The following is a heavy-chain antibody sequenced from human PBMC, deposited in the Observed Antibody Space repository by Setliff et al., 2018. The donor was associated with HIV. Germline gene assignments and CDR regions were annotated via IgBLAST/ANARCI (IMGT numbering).Heavy chain of an antibody. Sequence: ASVKVSCKSSGYTFTSYSMHWVRQAPGQGLEWMGIINPSGGSTSYAQKFQGRVTMTRDTSASTVYMELSSLRSEDTAVYYCARQLSNSLEAWGQGTLVTVSS. D-gene: IGHD7-27*01. V-gene: IGHV1-46*01. CDR1: GYTFTSYS. CDR2: INPSGGST. CDR3: ARQLSNSLEA. J-gene: IGHJ5*02.